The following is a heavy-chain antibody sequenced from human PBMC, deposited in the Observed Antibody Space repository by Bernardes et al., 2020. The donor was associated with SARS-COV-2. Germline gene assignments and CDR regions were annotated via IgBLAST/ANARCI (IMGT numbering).Heavy chain of an antibody. Sequence: SETLSLTRTVSGGSISSYYWSWIRQPPGKGLEWIGYIYYSGSTNYNPSLKSRVTISVDTSKNQFSLKLSSVTAADTAVYYCARLTNITIFGVVIWAGWFDPWGQGTLVTVSS. CDR2: IYYSGST. J-gene: IGHJ5*02. V-gene: IGHV4-59*08. CDR1: GGSISSYY. CDR3: ARLTNITIFGVVIWAGWFDP. D-gene: IGHD3-3*01.